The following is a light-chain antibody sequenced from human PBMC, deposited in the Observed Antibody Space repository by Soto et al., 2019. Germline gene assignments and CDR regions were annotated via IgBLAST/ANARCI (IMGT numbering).Light chain of an antibody. CDR2: GAS. Sequence: VLTQSPGTLSLSPGERATLSCRASQSVSNNYLAWYQHKPGQAPRLLIYGASSRATGIPDRFSGSGSGTDFTLTINRLEPEDFAVYYCQQYGTSPRTFGQGTK. V-gene: IGKV3-20*01. CDR1: QSVSNNY. J-gene: IGKJ2*01. CDR3: QQYGTSPRT.